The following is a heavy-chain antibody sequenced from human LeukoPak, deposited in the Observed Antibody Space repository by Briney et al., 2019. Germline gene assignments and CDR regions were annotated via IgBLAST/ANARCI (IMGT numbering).Heavy chain of an antibody. CDR3: ARDFVAVAGTEGSDY. CDR1: GFTFSSYA. CDR2: ISYDGSNK. Sequence: GRSLRLSCAASGFTFSSYAMHWVRQAPGKGLEWVAVISYDGSNKYYADSVKGRFTISRDNSKNTLYLQMNSLRAEDTAVYYCARDFVAVAGTEGSDYWGQGTLVTVSS. V-gene: IGHV3-30-3*01. D-gene: IGHD6-19*01. J-gene: IGHJ4*02.